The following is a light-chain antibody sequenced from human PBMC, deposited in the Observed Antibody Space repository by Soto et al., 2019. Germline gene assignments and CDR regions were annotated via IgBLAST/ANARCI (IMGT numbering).Light chain of an antibody. Sequence: DIQMTQSPSTLSASVGDRVTITCRASQSISSWLAWYQQKPGKAPKLLIYKASSLESVVPSRFSGSGSGTEFTLNISSLQPDDFATYYGQQYNSYPWTFGQGTKVEIK. CDR3: QQYNSYPWT. J-gene: IGKJ1*01. V-gene: IGKV1-5*03. CDR1: QSISSW. CDR2: KAS.